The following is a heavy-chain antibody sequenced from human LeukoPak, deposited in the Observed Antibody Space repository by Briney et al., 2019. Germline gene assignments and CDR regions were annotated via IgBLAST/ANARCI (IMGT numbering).Heavy chain of an antibody. CDR3: ARASGGWYGLFDY. CDR1: GGFSNNY. V-gene: IGHV4-59*08. D-gene: IGHD6-19*01. CDR2: IYYSGRT. J-gene: IGHJ4*02. Sequence: SETLSLTCTVSGGFSNNYWSWMRQPPGKAREWIGYIYYSGRTSFNPSLKSRVTISVDTSKNQFSLKLTSVPAADTAVYYCARASGGWYGLFDYWGQGTLVTVSS.